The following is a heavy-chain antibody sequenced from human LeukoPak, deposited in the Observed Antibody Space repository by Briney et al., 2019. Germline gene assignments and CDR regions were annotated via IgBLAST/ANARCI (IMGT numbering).Heavy chain of an antibody. CDR2: IYYSGST. D-gene: IGHD2-15*01. CDR1: GGSISSYY. CDR3: ASGQGYCSGGSCYSGYYGMDV. Sequence: SETLSLTCTVSGGSISSYYWSWIRQPPGKGLEWIGYIYYSGSTNYNPSLKSRVTISVDTSKNQLSLKLSSVTAADTAVYYCASGQGYCSGGSCYSGYYGMDVWGQGTTVTVSS. J-gene: IGHJ6*02. V-gene: IGHV4-59*01.